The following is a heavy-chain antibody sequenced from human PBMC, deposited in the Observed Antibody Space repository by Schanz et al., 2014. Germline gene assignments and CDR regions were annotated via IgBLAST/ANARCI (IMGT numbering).Heavy chain of an antibody. J-gene: IGHJ4*02. V-gene: IGHV1-2*02. CDR3: ARARYTGYDGSGY. Sequence: QVQLVQSGPAVKKPGASMKVSCLASGYSFTEYFLHWVRQAPGQGLEWMGWINPNSGETNYEQKFKGRVTVTSDTSISTAFMELSGLTSDDTATYFCARARYTGYDGSGYWGQGTLLIVSS. CDR2: INPNSGET. D-gene: IGHD5-12*01. CDR1: GYSFTEYF.